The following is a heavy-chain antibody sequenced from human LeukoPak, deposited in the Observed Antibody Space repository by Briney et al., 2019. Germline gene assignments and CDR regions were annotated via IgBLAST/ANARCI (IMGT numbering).Heavy chain of an antibody. V-gene: IGHV4-39*01. D-gene: IGHD2-2*01. J-gene: IGHJ4*02. CDR1: GGSISSYY. CDR3: ASMSPRDIVVVPAWY. Sequence: SETLSLTCTVSGGSISSYYWGWIRQPPGKGLEWIGSIYYSGSTYYNPSLKSRVTISVDTSKNQFSLKLSSVTAADTAVYYCASMSPRDIVVVPAWYWGQGTLVTVSS. CDR2: IYYSGST.